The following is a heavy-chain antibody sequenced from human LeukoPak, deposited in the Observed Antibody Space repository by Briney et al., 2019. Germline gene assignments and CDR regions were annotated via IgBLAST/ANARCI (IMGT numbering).Heavy chain of an antibody. J-gene: IGHJ4*02. D-gene: IGHD2-21*02. Sequence: SETLSLTCTVSDGSITRSSYYWGWIRRTPGEGLDWIGSIYYTGIAYYNPSLQGRVTMSVDTSKNQFSLKLNSVTVADTAVYYCARLRVTTGFDYWDQGIPVTVSS. CDR1: DGSITRSSYY. V-gene: IGHV4-39*01. CDR2: IYYTGIA. CDR3: ARLRVTTGFDY.